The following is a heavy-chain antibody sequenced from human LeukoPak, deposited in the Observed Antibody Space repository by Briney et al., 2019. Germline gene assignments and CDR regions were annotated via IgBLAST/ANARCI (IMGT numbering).Heavy chain of an antibody. Sequence: GGSLRLSCAASGVTSSSNAMGWVRHAPGEGLEWVSAISPGGSPYYSDSVKGRFTISRDNPKNTLYLPMNSLRAEDTAVYYCVKRELYIVATTWGQGTLVTVSS. V-gene: IGHV3-23*01. D-gene: IGHD5-12*01. CDR1: GVTSSSNA. CDR3: VKRELYIVATT. J-gene: IGHJ5*02. CDR2: ISPGGSP.